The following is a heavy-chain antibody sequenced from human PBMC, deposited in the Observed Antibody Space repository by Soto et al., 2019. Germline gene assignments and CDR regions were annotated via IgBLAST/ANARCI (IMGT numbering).Heavy chain of an antibody. Sequence: QLQLQESGPGLVKPSETLSVTCTVSGGSISSSAYYWGWIRQPPGKGLEWIGSIYYSGSTYYNPSLKSRLTISVETSKNQFSLTLSSVTAADTAVYYCATSVVRGRDYWGQGTLVTVSS. D-gene: IGHD3-10*01. CDR1: GGSISSSAYY. V-gene: IGHV4-39*01. CDR3: ATSVVRGRDY. CDR2: IYYSGST. J-gene: IGHJ4*02.